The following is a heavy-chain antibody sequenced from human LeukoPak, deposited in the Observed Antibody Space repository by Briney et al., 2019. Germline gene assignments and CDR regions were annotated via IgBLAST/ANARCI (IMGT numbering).Heavy chain of an antibody. CDR2: IYSGGST. CDR1: ELSVSTNC. CDR3: ARAKPKNMVRGLIMRRESRYYFDY. J-gene: IGHJ4*02. D-gene: IGHD3-10*01. Sequence: GGSLSLSCAASELSVSTNCMTWVRQPPGKGLRWASVIYSGGSTYYADSVKGRFTISRGNSKSTLYIQMNSLRAEDTAVYYCARAKPKNMVRGLIMRRESRYYFDYWGQGTLVTVSS. V-gene: IGHV3-53*01.